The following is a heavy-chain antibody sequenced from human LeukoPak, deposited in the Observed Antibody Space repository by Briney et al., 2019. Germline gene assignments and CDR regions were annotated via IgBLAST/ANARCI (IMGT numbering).Heavy chain of an antibody. D-gene: IGHD3-16*02. CDR3: ARGLDDYIWGSYRYTRTIPFDY. CDR2: INHSGST. Sequence: PSETLSLTCAVYGGSFSGYYWSWIRQPPGKGLEWLGEINHSGSTNYNPSLKSRVTISVDTSKNQFSLKLSSVTAADTAVYYCARGLDDYIWGSYRYTRTIPFDYWGQGTLVTVSS. V-gene: IGHV4-34*01. CDR1: GGSFSGYY. J-gene: IGHJ4*02.